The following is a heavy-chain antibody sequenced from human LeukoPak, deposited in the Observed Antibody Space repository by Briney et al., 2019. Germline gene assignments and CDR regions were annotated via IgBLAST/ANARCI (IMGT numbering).Heavy chain of an antibody. CDR2: FYYTGNT. D-gene: IGHD6-19*01. CDR3: AREALVTVAGGTYFDY. Sequence: PSETLSLTCTVSGGSISSSNYYWGWIRQPPGKGLEWIGTFYYTGNTYYTPSIKSRVTISVDTSKNQFSLNLRSVTAADTAVYYCAREALVTVAGGTYFDYWGQGTLVTVSS. J-gene: IGHJ4*02. CDR1: GGSISSSNYY. V-gene: IGHV4-39*07.